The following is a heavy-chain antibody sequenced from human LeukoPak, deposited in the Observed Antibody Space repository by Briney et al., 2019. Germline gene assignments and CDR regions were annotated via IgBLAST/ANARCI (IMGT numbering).Heavy chain of an antibody. CDR2: INPNSGGT. CDR3: ATPTVGTSRFDGFDI. V-gene: IGHV1-2*02. D-gene: IGHD4-23*01. CDR1: GYIFTGYY. J-gene: IGHJ3*02. Sequence: GASVKVSCKASGYIFTGYYMHWVRQAPGLGLEWMGWINPNSGGTNYAQRFQGGVTMTRDTSISTAYMELSRLRSDDTAVYYCATPTVGTSRFDGFDIWGQGTMVTVSP.